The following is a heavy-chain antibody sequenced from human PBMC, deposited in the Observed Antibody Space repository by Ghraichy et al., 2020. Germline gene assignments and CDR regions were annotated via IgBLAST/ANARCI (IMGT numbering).Heavy chain of an antibody. CDR2: ISGSGGST. CDR1: GFTFSSYA. J-gene: IGHJ5*02. CDR3: AKEMDYDFWSGDNWFDP. D-gene: IGHD3-3*01. Sequence: GGSLRLSCAASGFTFSSYAMSWVRQAPGKGLEWVSAISGSGGSTYYADSVKGRFTISRDNSKNTLYLQMNSLRAEDTAVYYCAKEMDYDFWSGDNWFDPWGQGTLVTVSS. V-gene: IGHV3-23*01.